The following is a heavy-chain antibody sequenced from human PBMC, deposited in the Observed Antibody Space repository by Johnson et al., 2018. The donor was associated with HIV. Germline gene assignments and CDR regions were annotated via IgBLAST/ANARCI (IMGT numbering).Heavy chain of an antibody. J-gene: IGHJ3*02. Sequence: QVQLVESGGGLVKPGGSLRLSCAASGFTFSDYYMTWIRQAPGKGLEWLSFISSSGDIIRYADSVKGRFTISRDNAKNSLNLQMNSLRDEDTAVYYCMTMATTHEGYAFDIWGQGTMVTVSS. CDR2: ISSSGDII. CDR1: GFTFSDYY. CDR3: MTMATTHEGYAFDI. D-gene: IGHD5-24*01. V-gene: IGHV3-11*01.